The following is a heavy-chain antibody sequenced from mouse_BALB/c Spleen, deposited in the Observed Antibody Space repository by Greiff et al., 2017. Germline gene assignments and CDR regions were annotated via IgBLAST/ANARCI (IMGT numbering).Heavy chain of an antibody. V-gene: IGHV14-4*02. Sequence: VQLQQSGAELVRSGASVKLSCTASGFNIKDYYMHWVKQRPEQGLEWIGWIDPENGDTEYAPKFQGKATMTADTSSNTAYLQLSSLTSEDTAVYYCNEGSSGYHGYWDQGTTLTVSS. D-gene: IGHD3-1*01. J-gene: IGHJ2*01. CDR1: GFNIKDYY. CDR3: NEGSSGYHGY. CDR2: IDPENGDT.